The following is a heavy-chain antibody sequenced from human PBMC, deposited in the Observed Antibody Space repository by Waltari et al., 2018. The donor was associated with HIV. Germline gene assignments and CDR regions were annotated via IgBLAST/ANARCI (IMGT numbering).Heavy chain of an antibody. V-gene: IGHV3-7*01. Sequence: EVQLVESGGGLVQPGGSLRLSCAAPGFPFRSYWMSWVRQAPGKGLEWVSNIKEDGRDKYYVDSVKGRFTISRDNAKNTLYLQMNSLRADDTAVYYCARGWWEQQRNRKYNWFDPWGQGTLVTVSS. CDR1: GFPFRSYW. J-gene: IGHJ5*02. CDR2: IKEDGRDK. D-gene: IGHD1-26*01. CDR3: ARGWWEQQRNRKYNWFDP.